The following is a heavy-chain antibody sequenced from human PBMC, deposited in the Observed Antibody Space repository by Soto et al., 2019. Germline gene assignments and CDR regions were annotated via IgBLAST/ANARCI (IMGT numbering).Heavy chain of an antibody. CDR1: GGSSSGYY. CDR2: INHSGST. V-gene: IGHV4-34*01. CDR3: ARWADQPYYYYMDV. Sequence: PSETLSLTCAVYGGSSSGYYWSWIRQPPGKGLEWIGEINHSGSTNYNPSLKSRVTISVDTSKNQFSLKPSSVTAADTAVYYCARWADQPYYYYMDVWGKGTTVTVSS. J-gene: IGHJ6*03.